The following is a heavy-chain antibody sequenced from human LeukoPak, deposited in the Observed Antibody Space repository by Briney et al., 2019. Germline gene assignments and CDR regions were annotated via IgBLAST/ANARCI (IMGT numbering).Heavy chain of an antibody. J-gene: IGHJ4*02. CDR3: TRVVSMDIGLFDY. Sequence: GGSLRLSCAASGVTFSTCDMNWVRQAPGKGLEWVSGISDTAGSTFYADSVKGRFTISRDNSKNTLYLQLNSLRAADTAIYYCTRVVSMDIGLFDYWGQGTLVTVSS. CDR1: GVTFSTCD. CDR2: ISDTAGST. D-gene: IGHD2-2*03. V-gene: IGHV3-23*01.